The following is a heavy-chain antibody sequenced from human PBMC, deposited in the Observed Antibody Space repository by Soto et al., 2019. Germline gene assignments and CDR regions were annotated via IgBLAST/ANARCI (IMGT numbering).Heavy chain of an antibody. V-gene: IGHV3-66*01. CDR1: GLTVRSNY. Sequence: GGSLRLSCAASGLTVRSNYMSWVRQAPGKGLEWVSIIYSGSSTYYADSVKGRFTISRDNSKNTLYLQMNSLRAEDTALYYCARAMGPGGGSAFDIWGQGTMVTVSS. CDR2: IYSGSST. D-gene: IGHD3-10*01. CDR3: ARAMGPGGGSAFDI. J-gene: IGHJ3*02.